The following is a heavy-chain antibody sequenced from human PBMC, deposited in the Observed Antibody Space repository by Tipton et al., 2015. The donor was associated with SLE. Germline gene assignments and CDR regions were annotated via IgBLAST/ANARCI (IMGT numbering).Heavy chain of an antibody. D-gene: IGHD6-13*01. CDR1: GISFTSYY. Sequence: TLSLTCTVSGISFTSYYWSWIRQPPGKGLEWVGYISYTGSTIYNPSLKSRVTVSMDTSKSHFSLKLSSVTAADTAVYYCARHPGSSWYRGRYFDYWGQGTLVTVSS. V-gene: IGHV4-59*08. J-gene: IGHJ4*02. CDR2: ISYTGST. CDR3: ARHPGSSWYRGRYFDY.